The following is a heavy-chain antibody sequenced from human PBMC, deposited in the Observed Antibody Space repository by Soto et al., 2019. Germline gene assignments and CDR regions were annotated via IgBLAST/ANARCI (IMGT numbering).Heavy chain of an antibody. CDR3: AIFRGRNCCPHY. D-gene: IGHD2-15*01. CDR1: GYSLTRYW. CDR2: IYPGDSDT. J-gene: IGHJ4*01. V-gene: IGHV5-51*01. Sequence: GESLKLSCNCSGYSLTRYWIGWVRQMPATGLGCMGLIYPGDSDTRYSPSFQGHVTISGDKSISTADLQWSSLKGSDSAMYYCAIFRGRNCCPHYWGQGTLVTVSS.